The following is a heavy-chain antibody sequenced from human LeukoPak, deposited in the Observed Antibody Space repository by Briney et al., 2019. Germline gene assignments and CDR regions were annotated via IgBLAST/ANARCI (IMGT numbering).Heavy chain of an antibody. CDR2: IIPIFGTA. CDR3: ARDNYAAANWFDP. V-gene: IGHV1-69*05. CDR1: GGTFSSYA. D-gene: IGHD1-7*01. J-gene: IGHJ5*02. Sequence: SVKVSCKASGGTFSSYAISWVRQAPGQGLEWMGGIIPIFGTANYAQKFQGRVTITTDESTSTAYMELSSLRSEDTAVYYCARDNYAAANWFDPWGQGTLVTVSS.